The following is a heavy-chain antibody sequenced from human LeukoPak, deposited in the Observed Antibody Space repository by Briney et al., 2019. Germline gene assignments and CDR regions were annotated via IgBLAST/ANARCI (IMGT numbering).Heavy chain of an antibody. CDR2: LYSGGRT. CDR3: ARAVSGYVDY. V-gene: IGHV3-53*01. CDR1: GFTFSNAW. J-gene: IGHJ4*02. Sequence: GGSLRLSCTASGFTFSNAWMSWVRQAPGKGLEWVSVLYSGGRTYYAGSVKGRFTISRDNSKNTMYLQMNSLRVEDTAVYYCARAVSGYVDYWGQGNLVTVSS. D-gene: IGHD3-3*01.